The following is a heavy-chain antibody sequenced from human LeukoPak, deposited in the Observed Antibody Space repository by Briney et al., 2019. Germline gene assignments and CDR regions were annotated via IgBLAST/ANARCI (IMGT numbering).Heavy chain of an antibody. CDR3: ARASYYDFWSGYVPETHWFDP. D-gene: IGHD3-3*01. J-gene: IGHJ5*02. Sequence: ASVKVSCKASGGTFSSYAISWVRQAPGQGLEWMGGIIPIFGTANYAQKFQGRVTITADESTSTAYMELSSLRSEDTAVYYCARASYYDFWSGYVPETHWFDPWGQGTLVTVSS. V-gene: IGHV1-69*13. CDR2: IIPIFGTA. CDR1: GGTFSSYA.